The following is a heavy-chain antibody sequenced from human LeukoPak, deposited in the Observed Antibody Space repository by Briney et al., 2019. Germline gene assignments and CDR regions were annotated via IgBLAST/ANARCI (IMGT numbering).Heavy chain of an antibody. D-gene: IGHD2-21*01. V-gene: IGHV4-38-2*02. J-gene: IGHJ5*02. CDR1: GYSISSGYY. Sequence: PSETLSLTCTVSGYSISSGYYWGWIRQPPGKGLEWTGRIYTSGSTNYNPSLKSRVTISVDTSKNQFSLKLSSVTAADTAVYYCARVGGEPFDPWGQGTLVTVSS. CDR3: ARVGGEPFDP. CDR2: IYTSGST.